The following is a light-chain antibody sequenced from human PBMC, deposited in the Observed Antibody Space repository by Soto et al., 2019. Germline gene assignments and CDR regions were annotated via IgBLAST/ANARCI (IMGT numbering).Light chain of an antibody. V-gene: IGKV1-5*03. CDR3: QQYNSYRA. Sequence: DIQMTQSPSPLSASVGDRVTITCRASQSIDTWLAWHQQKPGQVPKLLISKASSLESGAPSRFSGSGSGTEFPLTISSLQPDDSANYYCQQYNSYRAFGQGTKVEI. J-gene: IGKJ1*01. CDR2: KAS. CDR1: QSIDTW.